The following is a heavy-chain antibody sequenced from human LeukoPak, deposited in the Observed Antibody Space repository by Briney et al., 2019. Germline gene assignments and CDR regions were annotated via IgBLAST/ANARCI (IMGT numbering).Heavy chain of an antibody. Sequence: GGSLRLSCAAAGFTFSNYAMTWVRQAPGKGLEWVSQISGSGGSTYYADSVRGRFTISRDNSKNTLYLQMSSLRAEDTAVYYCARGQYGSGTLGHWGQGTLVTVSS. CDR3: ARGQYGSGTLGH. CDR2: ISGSGGST. D-gene: IGHD3-10*01. V-gene: IGHV3-23*01. CDR1: GFTFSNYA. J-gene: IGHJ4*02.